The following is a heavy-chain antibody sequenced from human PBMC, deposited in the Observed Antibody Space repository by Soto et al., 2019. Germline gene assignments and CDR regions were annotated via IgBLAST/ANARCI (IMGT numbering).Heavy chain of an antibody. CDR1: SASIISEQR. Sequence: QMQLQESGPGLVKPSETLSLTCAVSSASIISEQRWSWVRQPPGKGLEWIGEIQHSGSTNNNPSLRSRVTMSVDKSKNQCSLNLNSVTAADTAVYYCARSFGWYAIDQWGQGTLVIVSS. V-gene: IGHV4-4*02. D-gene: IGHD6-19*01. CDR3: ARSFGWYAIDQ. J-gene: IGHJ4*02. CDR2: IQHSGST.